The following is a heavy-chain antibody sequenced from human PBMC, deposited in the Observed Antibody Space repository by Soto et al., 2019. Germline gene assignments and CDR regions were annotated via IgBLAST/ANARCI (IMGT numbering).Heavy chain of an antibody. CDR2: ISSSSGTK. CDR3: ARCIAVAARYNWFDP. CDR1: GFMFSRYS. J-gene: IGHJ5*02. Sequence: PGGSLRLSCAASGFMFSRYSMNWVRQAPGKGLEWVSYISSSSGTKNYADSVRGRFTISRDNAKNSLFLQMNSLRDEDTAVYYCARCIAVAARYNWFDPWGQGTLVTVSS. D-gene: IGHD6-19*01. V-gene: IGHV3-48*02.